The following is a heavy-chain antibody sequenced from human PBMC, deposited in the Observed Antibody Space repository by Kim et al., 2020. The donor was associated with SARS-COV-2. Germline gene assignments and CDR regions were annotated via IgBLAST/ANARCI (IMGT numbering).Heavy chain of an antibody. CDR3: AREITSRPDS. D-gene: IGHD2-2*01. CDR2: IYYTGNT. Sequence: SETLSLTCTVSGGSISSSSFHWGWIRQPPGKGLEWIGSIYYTGNTYYKPSLRSRVTISVDTSKNQFSLKLSSVTAADTAVYYCAREITSRPDSWGQGTLVTVSS. J-gene: IGHJ4*02. V-gene: IGHV4-39*07. CDR1: GGSISSSSFH.